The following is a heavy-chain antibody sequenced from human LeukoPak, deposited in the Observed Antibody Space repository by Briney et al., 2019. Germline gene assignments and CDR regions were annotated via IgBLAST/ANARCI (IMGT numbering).Heavy chain of an antibody. D-gene: IGHD5-24*01. Sequence: ASVKVSCEASGYTFTSYYMHWVRQAPGQGLGWGGIINPSGGSTSYAQKFQGRVTMTSDTSTSTVYMGLSSLSAEDTAVYYCARAPSEMATIEFDYRGQGTLVSVSS. V-gene: IGHV1-46*01. CDR3: ARAPSEMATIEFDY. J-gene: IGHJ4*02. CDR1: GYTFTSYY. CDR2: INPSGGST.